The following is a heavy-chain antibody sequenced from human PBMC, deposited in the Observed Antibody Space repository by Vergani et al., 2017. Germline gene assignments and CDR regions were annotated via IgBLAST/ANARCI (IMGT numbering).Heavy chain of an antibody. J-gene: IGHJ4*02. CDR3: ARDGYYDYVWGSYRLGY. CDR1: GYTFTGYY. V-gene: IGHV1-2*02. Sequence: QVQLVQSGAEVKKPGASLKVSCKASGYTFTGYYMHWVRQAPGQGLEWMGWINPNSGGTNYAQKFQGRVTMTRDTSISTAYMELSRLRSDDTAVYYCARDGYYDYVWGSYRLGYWGQGTLVTVSS. CDR2: INPNSGGT. D-gene: IGHD3-16*02.